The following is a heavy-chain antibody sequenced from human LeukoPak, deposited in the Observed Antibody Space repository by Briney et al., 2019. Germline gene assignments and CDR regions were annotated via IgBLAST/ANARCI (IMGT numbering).Heavy chain of an antibody. V-gene: IGHV4-59*01. D-gene: IGHD3-16*02. CDR1: GAPISSYY. J-gene: IGHJ4*02. Sequence: SETLSLTCTVSGAPISSYYWSWLRQSPGKGLEWIGYFYYSGSTNYNPSLRRLVSISVATSRNQFFLKLSSVTAADTAVYFCARDYRGFTPGWFDDWGQGTLVTVSS. CDR3: ARDYRGFTPGWFDD. CDR2: FYYSGST.